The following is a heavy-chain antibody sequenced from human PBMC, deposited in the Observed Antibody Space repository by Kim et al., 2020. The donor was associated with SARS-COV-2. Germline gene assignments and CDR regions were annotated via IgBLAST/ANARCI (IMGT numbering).Heavy chain of an antibody. D-gene: IGHD2-2*01. CDR2: INPNSGAT. CDR1: GYTFTGYY. J-gene: IGHJ5*02. V-gene: IGHV1-2*02. CDR3: ARMPQTHNWFDP. Sequence: ASVKVSCKASGYTFTGYYMHWVRQAPGQGLEWMGWINPNSGATKYTQTFQGRVTMTSDTSISTAYMELSSLTSNDTAVYYCARMPQTHNWFDPWGQGTLVTVSS.